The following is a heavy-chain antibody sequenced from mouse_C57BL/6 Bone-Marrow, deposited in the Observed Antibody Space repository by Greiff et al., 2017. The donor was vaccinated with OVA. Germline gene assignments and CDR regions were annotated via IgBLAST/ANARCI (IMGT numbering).Heavy chain of an antibody. CDR1: GFTFSSYA. D-gene: IGHD2-1*01. J-gene: IGHJ3*01. Sequence: EVKLMESGGGLVKPGGSLKLSCAASGFTFSSYAMSWVRQTPEKRLEWVATISDGGSYTYYPDNVKGRFTISRDNAKNNLYLQMSHLKSEDTAMYYGAIGLYGNYEGFAYWGQGTLVTVSA. V-gene: IGHV5-4*03. CDR3: AIGLYGNYEGFAY. CDR2: ISDGGSYT.